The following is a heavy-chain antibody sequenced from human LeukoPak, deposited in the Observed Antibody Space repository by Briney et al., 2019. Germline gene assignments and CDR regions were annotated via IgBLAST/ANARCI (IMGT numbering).Heavy chain of an antibody. Sequence: ASVKVSCKASGYTFTSYGISWVRQAPGQGLEWMGWISTYNGNTNYAQKLQGRVTMTTDTSTSTAYMELRSLRSDDTAVYYCARGSVSSGWFMSRYFDYWGQGTLVTVSS. V-gene: IGHV1-18*01. CDR3: ARGSVSSGWFMSRYFDY. J-gene: IGHJ4*02. CDR2: ISTYNGNT. CDR1: GYTFTSYG. D-gene: IGHD6-19*01.